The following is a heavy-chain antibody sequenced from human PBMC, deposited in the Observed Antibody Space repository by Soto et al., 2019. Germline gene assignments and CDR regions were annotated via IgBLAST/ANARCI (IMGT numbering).Heavy chain of an antibody. J-gene: IGHJ5*02. CDR1: GGTFSSSS. D-gene: IGHD3-22*01. V-gene: IGHV1-69*12. CDR2: IIPIFGTA. CDR3: ARPLRYYYERGGQSAWFDP. Sequence: QVQLVQSGAEVKKPGSSVKVSCKASGGTFSSSSIGWVRQAPGQGLEWMGGIIPIFGTANYTQKFQGRVTITADESTSTAYMELSRLSSDDTAVYYCARPLRYYYERGGQSAWFDPWGQGTLVTVSS.